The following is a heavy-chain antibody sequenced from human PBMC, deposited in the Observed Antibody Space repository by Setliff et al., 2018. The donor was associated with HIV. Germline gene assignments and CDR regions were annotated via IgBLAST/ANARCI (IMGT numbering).Heavy chain of an antibody. CDR2: IYYTGST. V-gene: IGHV4-59*01. Sequence: SETLSLTCTVSGGSISSYYWSWIRQPPGKGLEWIGYIYYTGSTNYNPSLKSRVSISVDTSKNQFSLNLSSVTAADTAVYYCADSSSWYGWFDPWGQGTLVTVSS. D-gene: IGHD6-13*01. CDR1: GGSISSYY. CDR3: ADSSSWYGWFDP. J-gene: IGHJ5*02.